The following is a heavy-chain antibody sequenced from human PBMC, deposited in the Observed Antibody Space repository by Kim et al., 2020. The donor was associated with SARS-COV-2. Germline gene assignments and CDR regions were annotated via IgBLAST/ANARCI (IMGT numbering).Heavy chain of an antibody. CDR3: AKELTGNYKAYFDH. D-gene: IGHD7-27*01. J-gene: IGHJ4*02. CDR2: MSSGGHIV. V-gene: IGHV3-30*18. CDR1: GFRFSGND. Sequence: GGSLRLSCAASGFRFSGNDMHWLRQTPAKGLEWLAVMSSGGHIVFYNDSLKGRFTISRDNSESTLYLQMNSLRPEDTAVYYCAKELTGNYKAYFDHWGRGTLVTVSS.